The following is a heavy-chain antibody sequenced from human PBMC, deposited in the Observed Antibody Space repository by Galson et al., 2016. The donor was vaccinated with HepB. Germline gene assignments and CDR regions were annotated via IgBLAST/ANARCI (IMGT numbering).Heavy chain of an antibody. J-gene: IGHJ4*02. V-gene: IGHV3-23*01. Sequence: SLRLSCAASGFSFCTCAMTWVRQAPGKGLEWVAAISGSGAATSYADSVPGRFSISRDNDKNTLDLQMRSLRVDDTAVYFCAKDLRDGTSYLDYWGQGTLVTVTA. CDR1: GFSFCTCA. D-gene: IGHD5-24*01. CDR3: AKDLRDGTSYLDY. CDR2: ISGSGAAT.